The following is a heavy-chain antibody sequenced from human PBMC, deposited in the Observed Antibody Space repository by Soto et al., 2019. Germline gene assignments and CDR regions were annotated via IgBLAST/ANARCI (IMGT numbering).Heavy chain of an antibody. CDR3: AGTTSLQRYYMDV. V-gene: IGHV6-1*01. CDR1: GDSVSSNSAA. Sequence: SQTLSLTCAISGDSVSSNSAAWNWIRQSPSRGLEWLGRTYCRSRWYNDYAVSVKSRITINPDTSKNQSSLHLNSVTPEDTAVYYCAGTTSLQRYYMDVWGKGTTVTVSS. D-gene: IGHD1-7*01. J-gene: IGHJ6*03. CDR2: TYCRSRWYN.